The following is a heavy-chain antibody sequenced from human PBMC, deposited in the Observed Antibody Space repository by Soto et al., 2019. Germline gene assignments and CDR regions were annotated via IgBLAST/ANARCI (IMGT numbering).Heavy chain of an antibody. J-gene: IGHJ6*02. D-gene: IGHD3-16*01. CDR1: GGSFSGYY. V-gene: IGHV4-34*01. CDR2: INHSGST. Sequence: SETLSLTCAVYGGSFSGYYWSWIRQPPGKGLEWIGEINHSGSTNYNPSLKSRVTISVDTSKNQFSLKLSSVTAADTAVYYCARGELRLGYYYYYGMDVWAQGTTVTVSS. CDR3: ARGELRLGYYYYYGMDV.